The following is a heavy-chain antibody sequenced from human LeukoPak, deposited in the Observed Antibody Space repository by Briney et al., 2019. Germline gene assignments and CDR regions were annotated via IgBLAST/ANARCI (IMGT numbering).Heavy chain of an antibody. V-gene: IGHV4-59*12. CDR2: IYYSGST. D-gene: IGHD3-10*01. J-gene: IGHJ3*02. Sequence: SETLSLTCTVSGGSISSYYWSWIRQPPGKGLEWIGYIYYSGSTNYNPSLKSRVTISVDTSKNQFSLKLSSVTAADTAVYYCARVGTPMVRGVITESDAFDIWGQGTMVTVSS. CDR3: ARVGTPMVRGVITESDAFDI. CDR1: GGSISSYY.